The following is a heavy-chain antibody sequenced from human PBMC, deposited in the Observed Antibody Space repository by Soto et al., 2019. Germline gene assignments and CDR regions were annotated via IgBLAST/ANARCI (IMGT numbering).Heavy chain of an antibody. Sequence: EVQLLESGGGLVQPGGSLRLSCAASGFTFSSYAMSWVSQAPGKGLEWVSAISGSGGSTYYADSVKGRFTISRDNSKNTLYLQMNSLRAEDTAVYYCAKYRDGGDYGGSVVDWWGQGSLVTVSS. CDR3: AKYRDGGDYGGSVVDW. V-gene: IGHV3-23*01. CDR2: ISGSGGST. J-gene: IGHJ4*02. CDR1: GFTFSSYA. D-gene: IGHD4-17*01.